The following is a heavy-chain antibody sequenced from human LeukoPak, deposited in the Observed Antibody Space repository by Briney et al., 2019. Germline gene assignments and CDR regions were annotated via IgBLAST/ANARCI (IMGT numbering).Heavy chain of an antibody. CDR1: GFTFSSYA. V-gene: IGHV3-23*01. J-gene: IGHJ4*02. CDR3: AKSSRGSGYYDSSGYLDY. D-gene: IGHD3-22*01. CDR2: ISGSGGST. Sequence: QPGGSLRLSCAASGFTFSSYAMSWVRQAPGKGLEWVSAISGSGGSTYYADSVKGRFTISRDNSKNTLYLQMNSLRAEDTAVYYCAKSSRGSGYYDSSGYLDYWGQGTLVTVSS.